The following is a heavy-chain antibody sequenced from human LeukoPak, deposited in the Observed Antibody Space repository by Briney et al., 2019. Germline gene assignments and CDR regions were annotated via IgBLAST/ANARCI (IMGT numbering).Heavy chain of an antibody. V-gene: IGHV4-4*02. D-gene: IGHD2-8*01. CDR2: ISLSGLT. CDR3: SRENGAFSPFGY. J-gene: IGHJ4*02. Sequence: PSETLSLTCGVSGGSISNTNWWSWVRQPPVQGLEWIGEISLSGLTNYNPSLKSRVTVSLDKSKNHLSLNLTSVTAADTAVYYCSRENGAFSPFGYWGQGTLVTVPS. CDR1: GGSISNTNW.